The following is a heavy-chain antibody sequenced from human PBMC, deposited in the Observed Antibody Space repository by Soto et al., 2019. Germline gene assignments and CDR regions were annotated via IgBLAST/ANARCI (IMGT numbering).Heavy chain of an antibody. CDR3: ARRTRGAGWFDP. CDR2: ISDSGNII. V-gene: IGHV3-11*01. J-gene: IGHJ5*02. CDR1: GFTFSDNY. D-gene: IGHD6-19*01. Sequence: GGSLRLSCAASGFTFSDNYMTWIRQAPGRGLEWVAYISDSGNIIYYADSVQGRFTVSRDNAKNSLYLQMNSLSAEDTAVYYCARRTRGAGWFDPWGQGTLVTVSS.